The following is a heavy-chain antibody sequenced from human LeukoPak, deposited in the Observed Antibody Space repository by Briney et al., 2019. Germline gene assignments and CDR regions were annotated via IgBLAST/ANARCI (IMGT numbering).Heavy chain of an antibody. CDR1: GFTSSSYS. CDR3: AKLKGGYYPFDY. CDR2: ISSSSSYT. D-gene: IGHD3-3*01. V-gene: IGHV3-21*01. J-gene: IGHJ4*02. Sequence: GGSLRLSCAASGFTSSSYSMNWVRQAPGKGLEWVSSISSSSSYTYYADSVKGRFTISRDNAKNSLYLQMNSLRAEDTAVYYCAKLKGGYYPFDYWGQGTLVTVSS.